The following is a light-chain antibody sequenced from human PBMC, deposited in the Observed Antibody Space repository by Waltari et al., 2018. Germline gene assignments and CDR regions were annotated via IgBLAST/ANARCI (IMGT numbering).Light chain of an antibody. Sequence: DIQMTQSPSSLSASVGDSVIITCRASQSITNYLNWYQQKPGKPPNLLIYAASNLQSGVPSRFSGSGSGTDFTLKISRLQAEDVGVYYCMQALQTWTFGQGTKVEIK. J-gene: IGKJ1*01. CDR1: QSITNY. CDR3: MQALQTWT. CDR2: AAS. V-gene: IGKV1-39*01.